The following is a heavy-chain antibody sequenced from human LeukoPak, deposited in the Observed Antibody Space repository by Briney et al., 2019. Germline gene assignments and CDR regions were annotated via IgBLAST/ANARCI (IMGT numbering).Heavy chain of an antibody. CDR2: INPNSGGT. Sequence: ASVKVSCKASGYTFTGYYMHWVRQAPGQGLEWMGWINPNSGGTNYAQKFQGRVTMTRDTSISTAYMELSRLRSDDTAVYYCAILAPDYYVWGIYNYWGQGTLVTVSS. CDR1: GYTFTGYY. D-gene: IGHD3-16*01. V-gene: IGHV1-2*02. CDR3: AILAPDYYVWGIYNY. J-gene: IGHJ4*02.